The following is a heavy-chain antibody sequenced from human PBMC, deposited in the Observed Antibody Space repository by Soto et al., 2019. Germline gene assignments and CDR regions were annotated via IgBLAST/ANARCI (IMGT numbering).Heavy chain of an antibody. J-gene: IGHJ5*02. CDR1: GGSISTGDYY. V-gene: IGHV4-30-4*01. CDR3: ARERPDGSRLDP. CDR2: IYYSGST. Sequence: SETLSLTCTVSGGSISTGDYYWSWIRQPPGKGLEWIGYIYYSGSTYYNPSLKSRVTISVDTSKNQFSLKLSSVTAADTAVYYCARERPDGSRLDPWGQGTLVTVS. D-gene: IGHD6-13*01.